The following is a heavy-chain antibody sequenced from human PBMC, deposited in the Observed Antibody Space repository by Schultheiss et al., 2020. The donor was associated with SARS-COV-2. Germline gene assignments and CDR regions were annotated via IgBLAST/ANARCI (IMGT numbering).Heavy chain of an antibody. CDR1: GFTFSSYG. Sequence: GESLKISCAASGFTFSSYGMHWVRQAPGKGLEWVAVIWYDGSNKYYADSVKGRFTISRDNSKNTLYLQMNSLRAEDTALYYCAKDIIRLLELKAFDIWGQGTMVTVSS. CDR2: IWYDGSNK. V-gene: IGHV3-30*02. J-gene: IGHJ3*02. CDR3: AKDIIRLLELKAFDI. D-gene: IGHD3-3*01.